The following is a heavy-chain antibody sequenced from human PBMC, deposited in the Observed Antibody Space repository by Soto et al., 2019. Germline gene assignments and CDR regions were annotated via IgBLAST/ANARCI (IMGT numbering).Heavy chain of an antibody. CDR1: GGSISSYY. J-gene: IGHJ4*02. D-gene: IGHD2-15*01. V-gene: IGHV4-59*08. CDR2: IYYSGST. Sequence: QVQLQESGPGLVKPSETLSLTCTVSGGSISSYYWSWIRQPPGKGLEWIGYIYYSGSTNYNPSLKSRVTISVDTSKNQFSRKLSSVTAADTAVYYWARQAQGGYCSGGSCYSGFDYWGQGTLVTVSS. CDR3: ARQAQGGYCSGGSCYSGFDY.